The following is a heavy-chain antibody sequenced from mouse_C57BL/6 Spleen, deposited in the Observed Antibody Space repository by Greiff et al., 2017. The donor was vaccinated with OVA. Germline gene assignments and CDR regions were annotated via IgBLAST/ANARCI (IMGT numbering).Heavy chain of an antibody. J-gene: IGHJ3*01. V-gene: IGHV1-69*01. Sequence: QVQLQQPGAELVMPGASVKLSCKASGYTFTSYWMHWVKQRPGQGLEWIGEIDPSDSYTNYNQKFKGKSTLTVDKSSSTAYMQLSSLTSEDSAVYDCARWEDYYGSSFAYWGQGTLVTVSA. D-gene: IGHD1-1*01. CDR3: ARWEDYYGSSFAY. CDR2: IDPSDSYT. CDR1: GYTFTSYW.